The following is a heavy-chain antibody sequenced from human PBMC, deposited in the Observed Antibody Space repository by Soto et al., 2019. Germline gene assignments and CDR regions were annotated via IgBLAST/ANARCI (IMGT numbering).Heavy chain of an antibody. CDR1: GLTFSSYS. V-gene: IGHV3-21*01. CDR3: ARDNYDILTGFDI. J-gene: IGHJ3*02. Sequence: TGGSLRLSCAASGLTFSSYSMNWVRQAPGKGLEWVSSISSSSSYIYYADSVKGRFTISRDNAKNSLYLQMNSLRAEDTAVYYCARDNYDILTGFDIWGQGTMVTVSS. D-gene: IGHD3-9*01. CDR2: ISSSSSYI.